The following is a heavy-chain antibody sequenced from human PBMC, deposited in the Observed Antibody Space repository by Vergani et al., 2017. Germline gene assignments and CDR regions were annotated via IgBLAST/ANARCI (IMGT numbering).Heavy chain of an antibody. V-gene: IGHV1-18*01. J-gene: IGHJ5*02. CDR2: ISAYNGNT. CDR3: AGGGVGAYCGGDCYSNWFDP. CDR1: GYTFTSYG. D-gene: IGHD2-21*02. Sequence: QVQLVQSGAEVKKPGASVKVSCKASGYTFTSYGISWVRQAPGQGLEWMGWISAYNGNTNYAQKLQGRVTMTTDTSTSTAYMELRSLSSDDTAVYYCAGGGVGAYCGGDCYSNWFDPWGQGTLVTVSS.